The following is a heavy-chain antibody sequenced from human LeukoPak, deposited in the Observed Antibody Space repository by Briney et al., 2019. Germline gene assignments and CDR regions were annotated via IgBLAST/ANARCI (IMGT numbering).Heavy chain of an antibody. V-gene: IGHV3-21*01. J-gene: IGHJ4*02. D-gene: IGHD5-18*01. CDR2: ISSASTYI. CDR1: GFTFSSYS. Sequence: GGSLRLSCAASGFTFSSYSMNWVRQAPGKGLEWVSSISSASTYIYYADSVKGRFTISRDHAKNSLYLQMNSLRAEDTAMYYCARLVWDTTMADGDIDSWGQGTLLIVSS. CDR3: ARLVWDTTMADGDIDS.